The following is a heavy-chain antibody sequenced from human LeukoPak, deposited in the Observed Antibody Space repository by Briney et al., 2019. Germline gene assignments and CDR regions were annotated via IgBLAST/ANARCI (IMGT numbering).Heavy chain of an antibody. CDR3: AKDFPSSGYYPDAFDI. D-gene: IGHD3-22*01. Sequence: GGSLRLSCAASGFTFSSYGMHWVRQAPGKGLEWVAFIRYDGSNKYYADSVKGRFTISRDNSKNTLYLQMNSLRAEDMAVYYCAKDFPSSGYYPDAFDIWGQGTMVTVSS. CDR1: GFTFSSYG. J-gene: IGHJ3*02. CDR2: IRYDGSNK. V-gene: IGHV3-30*02.